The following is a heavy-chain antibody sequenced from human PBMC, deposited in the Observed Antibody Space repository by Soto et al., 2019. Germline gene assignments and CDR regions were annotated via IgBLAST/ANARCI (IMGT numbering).Heavy chain of an antibody. CDR3: ARGRSFYCSSTSCPYDVLDY. J-gene: IGHJ4*02. D-gene: IGHD2-2*01. CDR2: INHSGST. V-gene: IGHV4-34*01. CDR1: GGSFSGYY. Sequence: QVQLQQWGAGLLKPSETLSLACAVYGGSFSGYYWSWIRQPPGKGLEWIGEINHSGSTNYNPSLKSRVTISVDTSKNQFSLKLSSVTAADTAVYYCARGRSFYCSSTSCPYDVLDYWSQGTLVTVSS.